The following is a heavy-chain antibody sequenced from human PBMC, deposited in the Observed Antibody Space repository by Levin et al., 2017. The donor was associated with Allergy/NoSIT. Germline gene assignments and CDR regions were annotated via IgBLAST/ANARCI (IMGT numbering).Heavy chain of an antibody. Sequence: ETLSLTCAASGFTFSSYDMHWVRQATGKGLEWVSAIGTAGDTYYPGSVKGRFTISRENAKNSLYLQMNSLRAGDTAVYYCARVWKSYGDYYFDYWGQGTLVTVSS. CDR3: ARVWKSYGDYYFDY. CDR1: GFTFSSYD. J-gene: IGHJ4*02. V-gene: IGHV3-13*01. CDR2: IGTAGDT. D-gene: IGHD4-17*01.